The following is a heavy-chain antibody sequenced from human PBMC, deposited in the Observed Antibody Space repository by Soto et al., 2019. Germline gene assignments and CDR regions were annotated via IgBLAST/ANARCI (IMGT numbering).Heavy chain of an antibody. J-gene: IGHJ4*02. V-gene: IGHV3-23*01. CDR1: GFTYSNYA. CDR3: AKSSLLQAFDY. D-gene: IGHD6-13*01. CDR2: ITGIVGNT. Sequence: EVQVLESGGGLVQPGGSLRLSCAASGFTYSNYAMSWVRQAPGKGLEWVSTITGIVGNTYYADSVKGRFTISRDNSKNTLFLQMNSLRAGDTAMDYCAKSSLLQAFDYWGQGTLVNVSS.